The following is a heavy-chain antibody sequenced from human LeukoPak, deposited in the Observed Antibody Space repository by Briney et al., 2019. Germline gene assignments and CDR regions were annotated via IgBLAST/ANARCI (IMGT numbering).Heavy chain of an antibody. V-gene: IGHV3-9*01. CDR3: AKDFRCSSWYRPGIIDY. D-gene: IGHD6-13*01. J-gene: IGHJ4*02. CDR1: GFTFDDYA. Sequence: GRSLRLSCAASGFTFDDYAMHWVRQASGKGLEWGLGISWNSGSIGYADSVKGRFTISRDNAKNSLYLPMSSLRAEDTALYYCAKDFRCSSWYRPGIIDYWGQGTLVTVSS. CDR2: ISWNSGSI.